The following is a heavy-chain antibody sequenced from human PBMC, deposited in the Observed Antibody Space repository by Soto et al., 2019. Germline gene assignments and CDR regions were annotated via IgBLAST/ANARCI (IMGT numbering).Heavy chain of an antibody. V-gene: IGHV3-21*01. CDR1: GITFSNYY. Sequence: EVQMVESGGGLVKPGGSLRLSCAASGITFSNYYMNWVRQAPGKGLEWVSYIDSSGSHTFYADSVKGRFTISRDNAINSLYLQMNSRRAEDTAVYHCAGTYDSLDYWGQGTLVTVSS. J-gene: IGHJ4*02. CDR3: AGTYDSLDY. D-gene: IGHD3-22*01. CDR2: IDSSGSHT.